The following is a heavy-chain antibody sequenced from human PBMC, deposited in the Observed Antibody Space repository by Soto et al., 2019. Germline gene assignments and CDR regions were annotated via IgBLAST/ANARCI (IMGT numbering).Heavy chain of an antibody. CDR2: ISYDGSNK. CDR1: GFTFSSYG. V-gene: IGHV3-30*18. J-gene: IGHJ4*02. CDR3: AKEPHYYDSSGYYYGGYYFDY. D-gene: IGHD3-22*01. Sequence: QVQLVESGGGVVQPGRSLRLSCAASGFTFSSYGMHWVRQAPGKGLEWVAVISYDGSNKYYADSVKGRFTISRDNSKNTLYLQMNSLRAEDTAVYYCAKEPHYYDSSGYYYGGYYFDYWGQGTLVTVSS.